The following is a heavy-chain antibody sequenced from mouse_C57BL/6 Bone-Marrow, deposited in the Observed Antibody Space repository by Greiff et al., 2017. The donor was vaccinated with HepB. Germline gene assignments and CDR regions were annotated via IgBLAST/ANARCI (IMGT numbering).Heavy chain of an antibody. D-gene: IGHD2-5*01. J-gene: IGHJ3*01. CDR3: ASSYYSNSAWFAY. Sequence: VQLKESGAELVKPGASVKLSCTASGFNIKDYYMHWVKQRTEQGLEWIGRIDPEDGETKYAPKFQGKATITADTSSNTAYLQLSSLTSEDTAVYYCASSYYSNSAWFAYWGQGTLVTVSA. CDR1: GFNIKDYY. V-gene: IGHV14-2*01. CDR2: IDPEDGET.